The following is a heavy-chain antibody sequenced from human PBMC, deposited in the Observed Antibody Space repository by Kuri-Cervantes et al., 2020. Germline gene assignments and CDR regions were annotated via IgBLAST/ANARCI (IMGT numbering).Heavy chain of an antibody. Sequence: ESLKISCAVYGGSFSGYYWSWIRQPPGKGLEWIGEINHSGSTNYNPSLKSRVTISVDTSKNQFSLKLSSVTAADTAVYYCARASVYDSSGHYYYGMDVWGQGTTVTVSS. CDR1: GGSFSGYY. CDR3: ARASVYDSSGHYYYGMDV. V-gene: IGHV4-34*01. CDR2: INHSGST. J-gene: IGHJ6*02. D-gene: IGHD3-22*01.